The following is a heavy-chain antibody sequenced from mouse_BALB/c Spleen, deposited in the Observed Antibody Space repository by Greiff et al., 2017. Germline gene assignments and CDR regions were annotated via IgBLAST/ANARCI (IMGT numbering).Heavy chain of an antibody. D-gene: IGHD1-1*01. V-gene: IGHV1S135*01. CDR1: GYAFTSYN. CDR2: IDPYNGGT. Sequence: VQLQQSGPELVKPGASVKVSCKASGYAFTSYNMYWVKQSHGKSLEWIGYIDPYNGGTSYNQKFKGKATLTVDKSSSTAYMHLNSLTSEDSAVYYCALSLITTVVSYYFDYWGQGTTLTVSS. CDR3: ALSLITTVVSYYFDY. J-gene: IGHJ2*01.